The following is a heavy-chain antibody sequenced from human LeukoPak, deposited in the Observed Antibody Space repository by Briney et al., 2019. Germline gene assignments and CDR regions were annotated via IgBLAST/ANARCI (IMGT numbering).Heavy chain of an antibody. D-gene: IGHD1-1*01. CDR1: GYMFSNYW. V-gene: IGHV3-7*01. J-gene: IGHJ6*03. Sequence: GGSLRLSCVTSGYMFSNYWMTWVRQAPGKGLEWVATIKQGGSGRNYVDSVKDRFIISRDSAKKSLYLQMNSLRAEDTAVYYCARDNDYHMDVWGKGTTVIVSS. CDR2: IKQGGSGR. CDR3: ARDNDYHMDV.